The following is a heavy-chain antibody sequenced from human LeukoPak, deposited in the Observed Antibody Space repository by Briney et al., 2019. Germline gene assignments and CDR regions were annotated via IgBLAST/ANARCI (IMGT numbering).Heavy chain of an antibody. V-gene: IGHV4-59*12. J-gene: IGHJ6*03. D-gene: IGHD6-13*01. Sequence: SETLSLTCTVSGGSIGTYYWSWIRQSPGKGLEWIGYIYVTGSTRYNPYLQSRVTISVDTSKNQFSLKLSSVTAADTAVYYCARGLAAGSYYYYYMDVWGKGTTVTVSS. CDR1: GGSIGTYY. CDR2: IYVTGST. CDR3: ARGLAAGSYYYYYMDV.